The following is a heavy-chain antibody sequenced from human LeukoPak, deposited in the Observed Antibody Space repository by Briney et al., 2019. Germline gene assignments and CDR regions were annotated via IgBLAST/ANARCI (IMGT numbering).Heavy chain of an antibody. V-gene: IGHV3-23*01. D-gene: IGHD3-22*01. Sequence: SGGSLRLSCAASGFTFSSYAMSWVRQAPGKGLEWVSAISGSGGSTYYADSVKGRFTISRDNSKNTLYLQMNSLRAEDTAVYYCAKPYDSSGYYPGWFQHWGQGTLVTVSS. CDR2: ISGSGGST. CDR3: AKPYDSSGYYPGWFQH. CDR1: GFTFSSYA. J-gene: IGHJ1*01.